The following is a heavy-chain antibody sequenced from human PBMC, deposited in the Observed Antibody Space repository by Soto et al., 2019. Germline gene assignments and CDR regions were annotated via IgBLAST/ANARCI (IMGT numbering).Heavy chain of an antibody. CDR2: IIPIFGTA. V-gene: IGHV1-69*12. J-gene: IGHJ4*02. CDR1: GGTFSSYA. D-gene: IGHD2-15*01. CDR3: ARESRYCSGWSCYLRPGIDY. Sequence: QVQLVQSGAEVKKPGSSVKVSCKASGGTFSSYAISWVRQAPGQGLEWMGGIIPIFGTANYAQKFQGRGTITADEYTSTGYMELGSLRSEDTAVYYCARESRYCSGWSCYLRPGIDYWGQVTLVTVSS.